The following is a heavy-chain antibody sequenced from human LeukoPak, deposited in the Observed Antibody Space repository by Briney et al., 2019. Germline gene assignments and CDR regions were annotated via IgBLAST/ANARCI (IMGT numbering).Heavy chain of an antibody. CDR3: AKFMMGYCSGGSCSHDY. D-gene: IGHD2-15*01. CDR2: ISYDGSNK. CDR1: GFTFSSYG. V-gene: IGHV3-30*18. J-gene: IGHJ4*02. Sequence: PGGSLRLSCAASGFTFSSYGMHWVRQAPGKGLEWVAVISYDGSNKYNADSVKGRFTISRDNSKNTLYLQVNSLRAEDTAVYYCAKFMMGYCSGGSCSHDYWGQGTLVTVSS.